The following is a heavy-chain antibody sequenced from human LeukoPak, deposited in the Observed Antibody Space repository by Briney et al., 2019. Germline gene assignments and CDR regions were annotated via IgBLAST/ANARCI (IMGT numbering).Heavy chain of an antibody. Sequence: SETLSLTCTVSDDSISRSTYYWAWIRQPPGKGLEWIGSVYYGRSPYFNPSLESRATISVDTSKNHFSLKMSSVTAADTAVYYCARSSGTGTFSYWGQGTLVTVSS. V-gene: IGHV4-39*02. CDR3: ARSSGTGTFSY. CDR1: DDSISRSTYY. J-gene: IGHJ4*02. CDR2: VYYGRSP. D-gene: IGHD6-25*01.